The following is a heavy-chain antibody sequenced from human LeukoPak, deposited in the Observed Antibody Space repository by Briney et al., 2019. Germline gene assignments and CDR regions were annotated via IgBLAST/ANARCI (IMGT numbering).Heavy chain of an antibody. D-gene: IGHD4-17*01. Sequence: PGGSLTLYCAASGFTFSTYWMHWVRQAPGKGLVWVARIKGDGSSTIYADSVKGRFTISRDNSKNTLYLQTSSLRAEDTAVYYCARASTTVPNLLDHWGRGTLVTVSS. J-gene: IGHJ4*02. CDR1: GFTFSTYW. CDR2: IKGDGSST. CDR3: ARASTTVPNLLDH. V-gene: IGHV3-74*01.